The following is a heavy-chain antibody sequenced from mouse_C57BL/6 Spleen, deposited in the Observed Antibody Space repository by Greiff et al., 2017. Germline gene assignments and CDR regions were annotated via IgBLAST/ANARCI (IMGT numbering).Heavy chain of an antibody. CDR1: GYTFTNYW. V-gene: IGHV1-63*01. CDR2: IYPGGGYT. Sequence: QVQLQQSGAELVRPGTSVKMSCKASGYTFTNYWIGWAKQRPGHGLEWIGDIYPGGGYTNYNEKFKGKATLTADKSSSTAYMQFSSLTSEDSAIYYCARGGYGNYLCFDYWGQGTTLTVSS. CDR3: ARGGYGNYLCFDY. J-gene: IGHJ2*01. D-gene: IGHD2-1*01.